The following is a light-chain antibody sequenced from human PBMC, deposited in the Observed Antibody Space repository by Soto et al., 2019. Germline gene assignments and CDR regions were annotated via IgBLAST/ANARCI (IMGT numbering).Light chain of an antibody. V-gene: IGLV2-14*01. Sequence: QSALTQPASVSGSPGQSITISCTGTSSDVGAYNYVSWYQQHPGKAPKLMIYEVSNRPSGVSNRFSGSKSGNTASLTIFGLQAEDEADYYCSSYTSSSTPYVFGTGTKLTV. J-gene: IGLJ1*01. CDR2: EVS. CDR3: SSYTSSSTPYV. CDR1: SSDVGAYNY.